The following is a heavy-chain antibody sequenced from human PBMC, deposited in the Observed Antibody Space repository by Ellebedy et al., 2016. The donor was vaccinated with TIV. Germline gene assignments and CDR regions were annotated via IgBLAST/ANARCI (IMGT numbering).Heavy chain of an antibody. D-gene: IGHD5-12*01. CDR1: GFTFSSYA. V-gene: IGHV3-30-3*01. J-gene: IGHJ6*02. CDR3: ARDPGDIVATVYYYYGMDV. CDR2: ISYDGSNK. Sequence: GESLKISXAASGFTFSSYAMHWVRQAPGKGLEWVAVISYDGSNKYYADSVKGRFTISRDNSKNTLYLQMNSLRAEDTAVYYCARDPGDIVATVYYYYGMDVWGQGTTVTVSS.